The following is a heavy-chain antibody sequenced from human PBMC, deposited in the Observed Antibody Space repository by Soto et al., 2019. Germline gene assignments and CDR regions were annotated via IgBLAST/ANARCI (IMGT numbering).Heavy chain of an antibody. V-gene: IGHV1-18*01. CDR3: ARAMGGYCSGGRCYSGLYYFDY. J-gene: IGHJ4*02. CDR1: GYTFTSYG. D-gene: IGHD2-15*01. CDR2: ISAYNGNT. Sequence: ASVKVSCKASGYTFTSYGISWVRQAPGQGLEWMGWISAYNGNTNYAQKLQGRVTMTTDTSTSTAYMELRSLRSDDTAVYYCARAMGGYCSGGRCYSGLYYFDYWGQGTLVTVSS.